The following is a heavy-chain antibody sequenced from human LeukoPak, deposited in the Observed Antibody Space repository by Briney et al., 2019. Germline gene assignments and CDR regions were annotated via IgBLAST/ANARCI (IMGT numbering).Heavy chain of an antibody. V-gene: IGHV4-34*01. CDR1: GGSFSGYY. Sequence: SETLSLTCAVYGGSFSGYYWSWIRQPPGKGLEWIGEINHSGSTNYNPSLKSRVTISVDTSKNQFSLKLSSVTAADTAVYYCARDSRDYYFDYWGQGTPVTVSS. CDR2: INHSGST. D-gene: IGHD6-13*01. CDR3: ARDSRDYYFDY. J-gene: IGHJ4*02.